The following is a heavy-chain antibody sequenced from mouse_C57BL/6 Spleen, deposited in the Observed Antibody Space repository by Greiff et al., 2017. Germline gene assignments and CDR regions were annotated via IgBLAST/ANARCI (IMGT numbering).Heavy chain of an antibody. CDR1: GFTFSDAW. V-gene: IGHV6-6*01. J-gene: IGHJ3*01. D-gene: IGHD2-4*01. CDR2: IRNKANNHAT. CDR3: TRGGYYDYDVGFAY. Sequence: DVKLVESGGGLVQPGGSMKLSCAASGFTFSDAWMDWVRQSPEKGLEWVAEIRNKANNHATYYAESVKGRFTISRDDSKSSVYLQMNSLRAEDTGIYYCTRGGYYDYDVGFAYWGQGTLVTVSA.